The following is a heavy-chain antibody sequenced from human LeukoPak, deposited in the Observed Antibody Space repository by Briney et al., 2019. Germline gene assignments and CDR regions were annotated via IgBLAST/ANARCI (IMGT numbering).Heavy chain of an antibody. Sequence: GRSLRLSCAASGFTFSNYGMHWVRQAPGKGLEWVAVISYDGSNKYYADSVKGRFTISRDNSKNTLYLQMNSLRAEDTAVYYCARDRNGAVLLWFGHMDVWGQGTTVTVSS. CDR3: ARDRNGAVLLWFGHMDV. CDR2: ISYDGSNK. V-gene: IGHV3-30*03. CDR1: GFTFSNYG. J-gene: IGHJ6*02. D-gene: IGHD3-10*01.